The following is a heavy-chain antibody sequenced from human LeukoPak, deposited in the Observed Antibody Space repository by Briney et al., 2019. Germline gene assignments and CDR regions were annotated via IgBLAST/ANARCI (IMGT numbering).Heavy chain of an antibody. J-gene: IGHJ3*02. D-gene: IGHD5-12*01. CDR2: IYSVGST. V-gene: IGHV3-53*01. Sequence: GGSLRLSCAASGFTVSNNYMSWVRQAPGKGLEWVSVIYSVGSTYYADSVKGRFTISRDNSKNNLYLQMNSLRADDTAVYYCAKNWGATIYYAFDIWGQGSMVTVSS. CDR1: GFTVSNNY. CDR3: AKNWGATIYYAFDI.